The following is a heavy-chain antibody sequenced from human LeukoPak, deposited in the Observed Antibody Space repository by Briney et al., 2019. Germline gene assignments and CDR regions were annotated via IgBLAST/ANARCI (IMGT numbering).Heavy chain of an antibody. J-gene: IGHJ4*02. CDR1: GYTFTGYY. V-gene: IGHV1-2*02. D-gene: IGHD3-3*01. CDR2: INPNSGGT. Sequence: ASVKLSCKASGYTFTGYYMHWVRQAHGQGLEWMGWINPNSGGTNYAQKFQGRVTMTRDTSISTAYMELSRLTSDDAAVYYCASWRGNVDSWSGPFDYWGQGSLVTVSS. CDR3: ASWRGNVDSWSGPFDY.